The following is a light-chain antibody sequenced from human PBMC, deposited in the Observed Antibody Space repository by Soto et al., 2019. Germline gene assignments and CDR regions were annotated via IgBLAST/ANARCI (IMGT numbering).Light chain of an antibody. CDR1: QSVGRSY. Sequence: ENFFTQSPGPPSFCGGGRATLSCRASQSVGRSYLAWYQQKPGQAPRLLISGISKRATGIPDRFSGGGSGTDFTLTISRLEPEDFALYICQQYDASPITFGQGTKVDI. CDR2: GIS. CDR3: QQYDASPIT. J-gene: IGKJ1*01. V-gene: IGKV3-20*01.